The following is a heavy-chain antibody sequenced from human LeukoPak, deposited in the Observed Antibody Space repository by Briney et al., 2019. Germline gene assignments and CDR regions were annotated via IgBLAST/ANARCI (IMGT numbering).Heavy chain of an antibody. V-gene: IGHV3-48*03. CDR3: AGLRTVGPQNDY. CDR2: ISSSGSTI. CDR1: GFTFSSYE. Sequence: GGSLRLSCAASGFTFSSYEMNWVRQAPGKGLEWVSYISSSGSTIYYADSVKGRFTISRDNAKNSLYLQMNSLRAEDTAVYYCAGLRTVGPQNDYWGQGTLVTVSS. J-gene: IGHJ4*02. D-gene: IGHD1-14*01.